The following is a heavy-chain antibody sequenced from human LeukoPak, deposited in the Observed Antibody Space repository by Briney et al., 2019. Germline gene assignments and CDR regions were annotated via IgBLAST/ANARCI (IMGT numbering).Heavy chain of an antibody. V-gene: IGHV1-18*01. CDR2: ISAYNGNT. J-gene: IGHJ6*02. CDR1: GYTFTSYG. CDR3: ARDLVAYGDYVGPYYYYGMDV. Sequence: ASVKVSCKASGYTFTSYGISWVRQAPGQGLEWMGWISAYNGNTNYAQRLQGRVTMTTDTSTSTAYMELRSLRSDDTAVYYCARDLVAYGDYVGPYYYYGMDVWGQGTTVTVSS. D-gene: IGHD4-17*01.